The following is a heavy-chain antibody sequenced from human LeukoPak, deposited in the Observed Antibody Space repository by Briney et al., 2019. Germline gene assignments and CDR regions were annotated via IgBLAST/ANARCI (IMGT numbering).Heavy chain of an antibody. CDR3: AKHRGSSGADARPAEY. D-gene: IGHD5-12*01. V-gene: IGHV3-23*01. J-gene: IGHJ4*02. CDR2: VSSSGSYT. CDR1: GFSLSNYI. Sequence: GGSLRLSCVASGFSLSNYIMSWVRQAPGKGLEWVSTVSSSGSYTYYADSVKGRFTISRDNSKNTVYLEVNSLRAEDTAVYYYAKHRGSSGADARPAEYWGQGTLVTVSS.